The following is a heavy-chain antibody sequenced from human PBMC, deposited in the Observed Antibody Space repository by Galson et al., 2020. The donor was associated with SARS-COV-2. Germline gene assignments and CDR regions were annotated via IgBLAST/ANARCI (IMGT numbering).Heavy chain of an antibody. CDR1: GASINSNTYF. CDR2: IYYAGRA. D-gene: IGHD1-1*01. CDR3: ARHIGVGVTGTSPESDY. J-gene: IGHJ4*02. Sequence: SETLSLTCTLSGASINSNTYFWDWIRQPPGKGLEWVGNIYYAGRASYNPSLKSQVTISMDTSKNQFSLRLNSVTAADTAVYYCARHIGVGVTGTSPESDYWGQGTLVTVSS. V-gene: IGHV4-39*01.